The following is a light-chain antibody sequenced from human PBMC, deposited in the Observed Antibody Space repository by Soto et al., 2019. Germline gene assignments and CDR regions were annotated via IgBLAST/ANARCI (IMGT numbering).Light chain of an antibody. CDR1: QIISNY. Sequence: DIQMTQSPSSLSASVGDRVTITCRASQIISNYLNWFHQKPGKAPNLLIYAASSLQSGVPSRFSGSGSGTDFTLTISSEQPEDFATYYCQQSYTTPRTFGQGTKLEIK. CDR2: AAS. J-gene: IGKJ2*01. CDR3: QQSYTTPRT. V-gene: IGKV1-39*01.